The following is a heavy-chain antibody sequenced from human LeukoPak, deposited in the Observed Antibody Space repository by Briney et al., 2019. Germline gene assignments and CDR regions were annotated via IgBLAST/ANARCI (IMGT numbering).Heavy chain of an antibody. V-gene: IGHV3-74*01. Sequence: GGSLRLSCAASGFTFTDYWMSWARQAPGKGLMYISRNNGDGSTTNYADVVKGRFTMSRDNVKNTLYLQMNSLRVEDTAVYYCARDPRNVGLAPWGQGTLVTVSS. J-gene: IGHJ5*02. CDR2: NNGDGSTT. D-gene: IGHD2-15*01. CDR3: ARDPRNVGLAP. CDR1: GFTFTDYW.